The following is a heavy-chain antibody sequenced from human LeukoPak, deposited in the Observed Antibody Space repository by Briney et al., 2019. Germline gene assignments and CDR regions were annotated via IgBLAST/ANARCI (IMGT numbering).Heavy chain of an antibody. V-gene: IGHV4-59*01. CDR3: ARSSAYYDYVWGSYRPRYYFDY. CDR1: GGSISSYY. Sequence: SETLSLTCTVSGGSISSYYWSWIRQPPGKGLDWIGYIYYSGSTNYNPSLKSRVTISVDTSKNQFSLRLSSVTAADTAVYYCARSSAYYDYVWGSYRPRYYFDYWGQGTLVTVSS. CDR2: IYYSGST. J-gene: IGHJ4*02. D-gene: IGHD3-16*01.